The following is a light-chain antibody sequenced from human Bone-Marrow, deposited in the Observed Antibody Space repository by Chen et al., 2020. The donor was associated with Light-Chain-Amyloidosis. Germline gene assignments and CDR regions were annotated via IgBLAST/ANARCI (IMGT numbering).Light chain of an antibody. Sequence: QSALTQPAPVSGSPGKSINISGTGTSSDVGGDNQVSWYQQHPDKAPKLMIYEVTNRPSWVPDRFSGSKSDNTASLTISGLQTEDEADYFCSSYTITNTLVFGSGTRVTVL. CDR2: EVT. J-gene: IGLJ1*01. CDR1: SSDVGGDNQ. CDR3: SSYTITNTLV. V-gene: IGLV2-14*01.